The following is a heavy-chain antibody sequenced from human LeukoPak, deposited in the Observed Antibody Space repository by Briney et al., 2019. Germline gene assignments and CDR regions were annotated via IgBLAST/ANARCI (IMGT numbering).Heavy chain of an antibody. V-gene: IGHV3-7*01. CDR2: INRDGDGK. Sequence: GGSLRLSCAASGFTFSNAWMSWVRQAPGKGLEWVANINRDGDGKEYVDSVKGRFTISRDNAKKSLYLQLNSLRAEDTAVYYCARDPYDYSGYFYGAFDIWGQGTMVTVSS. CDR1: GFTFSNAW. D-gene: IGHD3-22*01. CDR3: ARDPYDYSGYFYGAFDI. J-gene: IGHJ3*02.